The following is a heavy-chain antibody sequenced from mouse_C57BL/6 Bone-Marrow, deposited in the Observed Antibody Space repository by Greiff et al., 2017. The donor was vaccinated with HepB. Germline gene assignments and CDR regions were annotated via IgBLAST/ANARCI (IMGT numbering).Heavy chain of an antibody. J-gene: IGHJ4*01. V-gene: IGHV1-76*01. CDR3: ARDVYDYDVGYYYAMDY. D-gene: IGHD2-4*01. Sequence: QVQLQQSGAELVRPGASVKLSCKASGYTFTDYYINWVKQRTGQGLEWIARIYPGSGNTYYNEKFKGKATLSAEKYSSNAYMQLSSMTSEDSAVYFCARDVYDYDVGYYYAMDYWGQGTSVTVAS. CDR2: IYPGSGNT. CDR1: GYTFTDYY.